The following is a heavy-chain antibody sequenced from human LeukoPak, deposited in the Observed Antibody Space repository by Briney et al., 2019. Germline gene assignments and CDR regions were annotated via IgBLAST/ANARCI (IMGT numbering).Heavy chain of an antibody. J-gene: IGHJ2*01. CDR2: IYTSGST. CDR1: GGSISSGSHY. CDR3: ARTGLRWSFDL. V-gene: IGHV4-61*02. D-gene: IGHD5-12*01. Sequence: PSQTLSLTCTVSGGSISSGSHYWSWIRQPAGKGLEWIGRIYTSGSTNYNPSLKSRVTISVDTSKNQFSLKLSSVTAADTAVYYCARTGLRWSFDLWGRGTLVTVSS.